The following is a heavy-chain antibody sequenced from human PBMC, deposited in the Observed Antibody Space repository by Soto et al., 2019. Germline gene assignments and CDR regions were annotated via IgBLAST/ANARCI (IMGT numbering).Heavy chain of an antibody. D-gene: IGHD2-15*01. Sequence: QVQLLESGGGLVKPGGSLRLSCAASGFNFNDYYMSWIRQAPGKGLEWLSYISHSGHITNYTDSVKGRFTISRDNAKNSLYLQMNSLRAEDTALYYCARRGGPGDYWGQGTLVTVSS. V-gene: IGHV3-11*01. CDR3: ARRGGPGDY. CDR1: GFNFNDYY. J-gene: IGHJ4*02. CDR2: ISHSGHIT.